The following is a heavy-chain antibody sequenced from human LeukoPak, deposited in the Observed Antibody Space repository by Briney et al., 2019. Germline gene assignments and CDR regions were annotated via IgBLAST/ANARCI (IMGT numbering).Heavy chain of an antibody. CDR1: GFTFSSYV. CDR2: IRYDGSNK. D-gene: IGHD1-26*01. Sequence: PGGSLRLSCAASGFTFSSYVMHWVRQAPGKGLEWVAFIRYDGSNKYYADSVKGRFTISRDNSKNTLYLQMNSLRAEDTAVYYCAKDRGSGSYNFDYWGQGTLVTVSS. V-gene: IGHV3-30*02. J-gene: IGHJ4*02. CDR3: AKDRGSGSYNFDY.